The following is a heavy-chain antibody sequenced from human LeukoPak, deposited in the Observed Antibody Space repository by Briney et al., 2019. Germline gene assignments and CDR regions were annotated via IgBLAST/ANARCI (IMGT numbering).Heavy chain of an antibody. D-gene: IGHD2-15*01. CDR3: ARGCSGGSCYEAFDI. CDR1: GGSISSGGYY. Sequence: SGTLSLTCTVSGGSISSGGYYWSWIRQHPGKGLEWIGYIYYSGSTYYNPSLKSRVTISVDTSKNQFSLKLSSVTAADTAVYYCARGCSGGSCYEAFDIWGQGTMVTVSS. V-gene: IGHV4-31*03. CDR2: IYYSGST. J-gene: IGHJ3*02.